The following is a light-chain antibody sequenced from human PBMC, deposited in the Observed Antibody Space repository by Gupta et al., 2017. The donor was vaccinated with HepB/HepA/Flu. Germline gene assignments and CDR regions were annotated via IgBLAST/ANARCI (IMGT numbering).Light chain of an antibody. J-gene: IGKJ4*01. Sequence: DMQMTQSPSPLTASVGDRVTITCRADEDITGYLAWYQQKSGKVPKLLIYETSILQPGVSSRFRGSGSGTDFTLTISNLQPEDVATYYCLKDNRAPHAFGGGTKVEIK. CDR3: LKDNRAPHA. CDR2: ETS. V-gene: IGKV1-27*01. CDR1: EDITGY.